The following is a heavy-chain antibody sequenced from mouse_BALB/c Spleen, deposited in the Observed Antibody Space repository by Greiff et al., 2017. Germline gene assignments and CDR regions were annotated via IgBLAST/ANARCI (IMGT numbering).Heavy chain of an antibody. V-gene: IGHV1S137*01. CDR2: ISTYYGDA. CDR3: ARSERTGYYFDY. J-gene: IGHJ2*01. Sequence: QVQLQQSGAELVRPGVSVKISCKGSGYTFTDYAMHWVKQSHAKSLEWIGVISTYYGDASYNQKFKGKATMTVDKSSSTAYMELARLTSEDSAIYYCARSERTGYYFDYWGQGTTLTVSS. D-gene: IGHD4-1*01. CDR1: GYTFTDYA.